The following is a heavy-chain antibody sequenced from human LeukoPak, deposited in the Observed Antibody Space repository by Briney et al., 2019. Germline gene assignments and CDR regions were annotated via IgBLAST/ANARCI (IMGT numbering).Heavy chain of an antibody. J-gene: IGHJ4*02. D-gene: IGHD1-26*01. CDR2: INHSGST. CDR3: AGRVGTY. CDR1: GGSFRGYY. Sequence: SETLSLTCAVYGGSFRGYYWSWIREPPGKGREWIGEINHSGSTNYNPSLKSRVTISVDTSKNQFSLKLSSVTAADTAVYYCAGRVGTYWGQGTLVTVSS. V-gene: IGHV4-34*01.